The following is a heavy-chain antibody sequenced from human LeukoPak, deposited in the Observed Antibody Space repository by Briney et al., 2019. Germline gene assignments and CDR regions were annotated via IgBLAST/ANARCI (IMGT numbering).Heavy chain of an antibody. CDR1: GFTFSSYS. J-gene: IGHJ4*02. CDR3: AREHGGRFLEWLSYYFDY. Sequence: TGGSLRLSCAASGFTFSSYSMNWVRQAPGKGLEWVSSISSSSSYIYYADSVKGRFTISRDNAKNSLYLQMNSLRAEDTAVYHCAREHGGRFLEWLSYYFDYWGQGTLVTVSS. D-gene: IGHD3-3*01. V-gene: IGHV3-21*01. CDR2: ISSSSSYI.